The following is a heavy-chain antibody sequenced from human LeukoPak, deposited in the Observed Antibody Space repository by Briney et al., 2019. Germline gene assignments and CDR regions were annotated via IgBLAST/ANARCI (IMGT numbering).Heavy chain of an antibody. J-gene: IGHJ4*02. V-gene: IGHV3-7*03. CDR3: ARQYYYGSGGVY. CDR1: GFTFSSCA. Sequence: GGSLRLSCAASGFTFSSCAMSWVRQAPGKGLESVANIKQDASEKSYVDSVKGRFTISRDNAKNSLYLQMNSLRAEDTAIYYCARQYYYGSGGVYWGQGTLVTVSS. CDR2: IKQDASEK. D-gene: IGHD3-10*01.